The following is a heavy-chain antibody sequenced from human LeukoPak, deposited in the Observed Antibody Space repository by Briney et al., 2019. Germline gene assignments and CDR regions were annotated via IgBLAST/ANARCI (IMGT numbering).Heavy chain of an antibody. J-gene: IGHJ4*02. Sequence: ASVKVSCKASGHTFTGYYMHWGRQAPGQGLEWMGYIYPNSGATKYAQKFQGRVTMTRDTSISTAYMELSGLGSDDTAVYYCGTLLSNGPFDYWGQGSLVTVSS. CDR1: GHTFTGYY. V-gene: IGHV1-2*02. CDR2: IYPNSGAT. CDR3: GTLLSNGPFDY.